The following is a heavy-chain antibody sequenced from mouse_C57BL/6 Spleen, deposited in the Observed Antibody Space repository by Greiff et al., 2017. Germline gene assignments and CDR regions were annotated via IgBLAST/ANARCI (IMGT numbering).Heavy chain of an antibody. V-gene: IGHV1-50*01. CDR1: GFTFTSYW. J-gene: IGHJ3*01. CDR3: ARSADGYYVFAC. Sequence: QLQQPFSSLFPPFTSFHLSCKASGFTFTSYWMQWVKQRPGQGLEWIGEIDPSDSYTNYNQKFKGKATLTVDTSSSTAYMQLSSLTSEDSAVYYCARSADGYYVFACWGHGTLVTVSA. CDR2: IDPSDSYT. D-gene: IGHD2-3*01.